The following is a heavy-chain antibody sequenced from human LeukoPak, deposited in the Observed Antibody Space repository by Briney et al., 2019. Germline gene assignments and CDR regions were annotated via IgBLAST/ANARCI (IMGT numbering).Heavy chain of an antibody. Sequence: PSETLRLTCTVSGDSIRSTDYCWGWIRQPPGKGLEWIGNIYYSGSTYYNPSLESRVTISVDTSKNQFSLKLTSVTAADTAVYYCARRGYNYGYGWFDPWGQGNLATVSS. CDR3: ARRGYNYGYGWFDP. D-gene: IGHD5-18*01. V-gene: IGHV4-39*01. CDR2: IYYSGST. J-gene: IGHJ5*02. CDR1: GDSIRSTDYC.